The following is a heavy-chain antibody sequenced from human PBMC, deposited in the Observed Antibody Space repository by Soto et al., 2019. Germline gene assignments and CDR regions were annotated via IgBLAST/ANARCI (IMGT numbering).Heavy chain of an antibody. CDR1: GDSISSDKW. CDR3: ARGGDWQFDY. J-gene: IGHJ4*02. Sequence: QVQLQESGPGLVKPSGTLSLTCAVSGDSISSDKWWSWVRQPPGKGLEWIGEIHHSGRTDYKPSLKSRVTILVEKSKNQVSLELSSMTAADTAVYYCARGGDWQFDYWGQGTLATVSS. D-gene: IGHD2-21*02. V-gene: IGHV4-4*02. CDR2: IHHSGRT.